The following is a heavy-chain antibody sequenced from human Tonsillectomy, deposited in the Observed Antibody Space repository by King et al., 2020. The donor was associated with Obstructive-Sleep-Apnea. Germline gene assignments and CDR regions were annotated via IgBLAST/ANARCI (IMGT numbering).Heavy chain of an antibody. CDR2: ISYDGGQK. CDR3: EGDKSWGWFDP. D-gene: IGHD7-27*01. CDR1: GVTFSRYA. J-gene: IGHJ5*02. V-gene: IGHV3-30-3*01. Sequence: QLVQSGGGVVLAGRSLRLSCAASGVTFSRYAMHWVRQAPGKGLQWVAVISYDGGQKYYADSVKGRFTSSRDNSKNTVYLQMNTLRTEETAGYYWEGDKSWGWFDPWGQGTLVTVSS.